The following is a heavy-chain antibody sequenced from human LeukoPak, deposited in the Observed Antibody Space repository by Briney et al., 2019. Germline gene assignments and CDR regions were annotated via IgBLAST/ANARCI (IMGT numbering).Heavy chain of an antibody. CDR1: GCTFTNYA. CDR2: INAGNGYT. CDR3: ARDQEGFDY. V-gene: IGHV1-3*01. J-gene: IGHJ4*02. Sequence: GASVKVSCKASGCTFTNYAMHWVRQAPGQRLEWMGWINAGNGYTKYSQKFQGRVTITRDTSATTAYMELSSLRSEDTAVYYCARDQEGFDYWGQGTLVTVSS.